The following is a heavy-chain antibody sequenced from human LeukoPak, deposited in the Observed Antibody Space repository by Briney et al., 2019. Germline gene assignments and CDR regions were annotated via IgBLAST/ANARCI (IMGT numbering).Heavy chain of an antibody. CDR3: ARGGDLNGVEDY. CDR1: GFTFSSYS. J-gene: IGHJ4*02. D-gene: IGHD2-21*02. V-gene: IGHV3-21*01. CDR2: ISSSSSYI. Sequence: GGSLRLSCAASGFTFSSYSMNWVRQAPGKGLEWVSSISSSSSYIYYADSVKGRFTISRDNAKNSLYLQMNSLRAEDTAVYYCARGGDLNGVEDYWGQGTLVTVSS.